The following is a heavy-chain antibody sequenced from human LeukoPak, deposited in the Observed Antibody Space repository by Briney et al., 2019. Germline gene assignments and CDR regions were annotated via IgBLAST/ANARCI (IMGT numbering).Heavy chain of an antibody. CDR2: ISAYNGNT. Sequence: ASVKVSCKASGYTFTSYGISWVRQAPGQGLEWMGWISAYNGNTNYAQTLQGRVTMTTDTSTSTAYMELSMLRSDDTAVDYSARARREGYYDSSGYRPWGQGTLVTVSS. V-gene: IGHV1-18*01. J-gene: IGHJ5*02. CDR1: GYTFTSYG. CDR3: ARARREGYYDSSGYRP. D-gene: IGHD3-22*01.